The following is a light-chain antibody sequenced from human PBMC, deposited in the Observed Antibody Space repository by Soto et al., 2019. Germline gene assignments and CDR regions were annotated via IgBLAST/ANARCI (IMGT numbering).Light chain of an antibody. Sequence: IVVTQSPATLSLSPGERATLSCRASPSVTNFLAWYQQKPGQAPRLLIYGAFNRATGIPARFSGSGSGTDFTLTISSLEPEDSAIYYCQQRNIWPPVTFGQGTRLEIK. CDR1: PSVTNF. J-gene: IGKJ5*01. V-gene: IGKV3-11*01. CDR3: QQRNIWPPVT. CDR2: GAF.